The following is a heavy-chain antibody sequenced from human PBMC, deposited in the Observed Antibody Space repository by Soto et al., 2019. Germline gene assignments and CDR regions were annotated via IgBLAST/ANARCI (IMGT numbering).Heavy chain of an antibody. D-gene: IGHD1-7*01. J-gene: IGHJ6*03. V-gene: IGHV6-1*01. CDR3: AGTTSHQWYYMDV. CDR2: TYYRSRWYN. CDR1: VESVSSNSAA. Sequence: SQTLSLTFAISVESVSSNSAAWNWIRLSPSRGLEWLARTYYRSRWYNDYAVSVRSRITVNPDTSKNQFSLQLTSVTPEDTAVYYYAGTTSHQWYYMDVWGKGTTVTVSS.